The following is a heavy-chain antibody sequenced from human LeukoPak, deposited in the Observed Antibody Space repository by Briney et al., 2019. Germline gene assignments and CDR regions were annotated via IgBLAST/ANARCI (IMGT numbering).Heavy chain of an antibody. V-gene: IGHV1-69*04. J-gene: IGHJ5*02. CDR1: GGTFSSYA. CDR3: ARDPRLLWFGELYGWFDP. CDR2: IIPILGIA. D-gene: IGHD3-10*01. Sequence: SVKVSCKASGGTFSSYAISWVRQAPGQGLEWMGRIIPILGIANYAQKFQGRVTMTTDTSTSTAYMELRSLRSDDTAVYYCARDPRLLWFGELYGWFDPWGQGTLVTVSS.